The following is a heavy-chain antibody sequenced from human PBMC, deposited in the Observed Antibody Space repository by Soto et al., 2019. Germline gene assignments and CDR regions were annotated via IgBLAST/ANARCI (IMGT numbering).Heavy chain of an antibody. D-gene: IGHD6-13*01. V-gene: IGHV4-39*01. CDR2: IYYSGGT. CDR3: ASAEYSSSWYVGWFDP. CDR1: GGSISSSSYY. Sequence: SETLSLTCTVSGGSISSSSYYWGWIRQPPGKGLEWIGSIYYSGGTYYNPSLKSRVTISVDTSKNQFSLKLSSVTAADTAVHYCASAEYSSSWYVGWFDPWGQGTLVTVSS. J-gene: IGHJ5*02.